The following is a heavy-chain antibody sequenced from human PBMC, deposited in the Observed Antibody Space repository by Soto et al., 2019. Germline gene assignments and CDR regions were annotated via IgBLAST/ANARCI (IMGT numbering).Heavy chain of an antibody. CDR2: IIPIFRRP. D-gene: IGHD1-26*01. CDR1: GGPFNNFA. Sequence: ASVKVSCKTSGGPFNNFAINWVRQAPGQGLEWMGGIIPIFRRPNYAQKFQGRVTITADASTSTAYMELSSLRSEDTAVFYCATDHSGSSYPYFVSWGQGTLVTVSS. V-gene: IGHV1-69*13. CDR3: ATDHSGSSYPYFVS. J-gene: IGHJ4*02.